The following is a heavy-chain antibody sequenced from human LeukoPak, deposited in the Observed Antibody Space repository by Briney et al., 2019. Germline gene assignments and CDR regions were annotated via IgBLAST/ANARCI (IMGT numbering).Heavy chain of an antibody. CDR3: ARSQAAPEYYFDY. D-gene: IGHD2-15*01. Sequence: ASVKVSCKASGYTFTGYCMHWVRQAPGQGLEWMGWINPNSGGTNYAQKFQGRVTMTRDTSISTAYMELSRLRSDDTAVYYCARSQAAPEYYFDYWGQGTLVTVSS. CDR1: GYTFTGYC. CDR2: INPNSGGT. V-gene: IGHV1-2*02. J-gene: IGHJ4*02.